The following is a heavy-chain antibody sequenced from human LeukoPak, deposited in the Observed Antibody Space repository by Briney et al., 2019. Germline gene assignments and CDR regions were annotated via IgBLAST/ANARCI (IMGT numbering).Heavy chain of an antibody. D-gene: IGHD2-15*01. CDR1: GGSISNYY. Sequence: PSETLSLTCTVSGGSISNYYWSWIRQPAGKGLEWIGRKYARGSSNYNPPVQSRVTMSVDTSKNQFSLKLRSVTAVDTAVYYCARGRYCSADICTGGDSFGIWGQGTMVSVSP. J-gene: IGHJ3*02. CDR2: KYARGSS. CDR3: ARGRYCSADICTGGDSFGI. V-gene: IGHV4-4*07.